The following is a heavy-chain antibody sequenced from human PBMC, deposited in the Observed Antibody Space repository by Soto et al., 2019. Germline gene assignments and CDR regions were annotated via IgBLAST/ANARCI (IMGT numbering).Heavy chain of an antibody. J-gene: IGHJ6*02. Sequence: QVQLVQSGAEVKKPGSSVKVSCKASGGTFSSYAISWVRQAPGQGLEWMGGIIPIFGTANYAQKLQGRVTITADESKSTAYMALRSLRSEDTAVYYCARDRRSGSSYYYSGMDVWGQGTTVTVSS. CDR2: IIPIFGTA. V-gene: IGHV1-69*01. CDR3: ARDRRSGSSYYYSGMDV. D-gene: IGHD3-10*01. CDR1: GGTFSSYA.